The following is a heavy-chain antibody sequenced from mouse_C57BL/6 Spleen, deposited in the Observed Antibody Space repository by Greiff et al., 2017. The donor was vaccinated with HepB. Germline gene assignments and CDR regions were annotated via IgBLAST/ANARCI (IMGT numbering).Heavy chain of an antibody. CDR3: AREGGLRESWFAY. CDR1: GFTFSSYA. D-gene: IGHD2-2*01. CDR2: ISDGGSYT. V-gene: IGHV5-4*01. J-gene: IGHJ3*01. Sequence: EVKLMESGGGLVKPGGSLKLSCAASGFTFSSYAMSWVRQTPEKRLEWVATISDGGSYTYYPDNVKGRFTISRDKAKNNLYLQLSQLKSEDTAMYYCAREGGLRESWFAYWGQGTLVTVSA.